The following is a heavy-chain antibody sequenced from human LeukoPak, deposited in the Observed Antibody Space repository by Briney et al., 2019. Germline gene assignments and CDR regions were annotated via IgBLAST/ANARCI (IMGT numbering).Heavy chain of an antibody. Sequence: GGSLRLSRAASGFSFSNYVMHWVRQAPGKGLEYVSAIMPNGETRGYANSMKGRFTISRDNSKNTLYLQMSSLRAEDMAIYYCARDRDGGFAFDIWGQGTLVTVSS. CDR1: GFSFSNYV. CDR2: IMPNGETR. CDR3: ARDRDGGFAFDI. V-gene: IGHV3-64*01. J-gene: IGHJ3*02. D-gene: IGHD2-15*01.